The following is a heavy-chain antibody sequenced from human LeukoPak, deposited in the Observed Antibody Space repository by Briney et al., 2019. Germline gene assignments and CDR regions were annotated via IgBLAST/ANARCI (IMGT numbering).Heavy chain of an antibody. CDR3: AREGNWNDQDY. CDR2: ISSSGSTI. Sequence: PGGSLRLSCAASGFTFSSYEMNWVRQAPGRRLEWVSYISSSGSTIYYVDSVKGRFTISRDNAKNSLYLQMNGLRAEDTAVYYCAREGNWNDQDYWGQGTLVTVSS. D-gene: IGHD1-20*01. CDR1: GFTFSSYE. V-gene: IGHV3-48*03. J-gene: IGHJ4*02.